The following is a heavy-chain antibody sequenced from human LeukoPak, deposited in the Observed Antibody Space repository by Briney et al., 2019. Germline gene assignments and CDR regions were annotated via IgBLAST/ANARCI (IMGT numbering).Heavy chain of an antibody. CDR1: GFTVSSNY. J-gene: IGHJ4*02. D-gene: IGHD1-26*01. V-gene: IGHV3-53*05. CDR3: AKDRRKRELLYYFDY. Sequence: GGSLRLSCAASGFTVSSNYMSWVRQAPGKGLEWVSVIYSGGSTYYADSVKGRFTISRDNSKNTLYLQMNSLRAEDTAVYYCAKDRRKRELLYYFDYWGQGTLVTVSS. CDR2: IYSGGST.